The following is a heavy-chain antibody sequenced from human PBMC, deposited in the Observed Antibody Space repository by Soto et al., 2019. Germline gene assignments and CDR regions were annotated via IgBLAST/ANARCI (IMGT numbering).Heavy chain of an antibody. CDR1: GYTFTSYA. V-gene: IGHV1-3*01. CDR2: INAGNGNT. Sequence: QVQLVQSGAEVKKPGALVKVSCKASGYTFTSYAMHWVRQAPGQRLEWMGWINAGNGNTKYSQKFQGRVTITRDTSASTAYMELSSLRSEDTAVYYCARTWAGYYGMDVWGQGTTVTVSS. J-gene: IGHJ6*02. CDR3: ARTWAGYYGMDV.